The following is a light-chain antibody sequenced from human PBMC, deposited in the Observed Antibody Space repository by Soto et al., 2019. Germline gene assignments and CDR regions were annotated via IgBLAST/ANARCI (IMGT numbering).Light chain of an antibody. CDR3: SSYTSSSTLEV. V-gene: IGLV2-14*01. CDR1: SSDVGGYNY. CDR2: DVS. J-gene: IGLJ1*01. Sequence: QSVLTQPASVSGSPGQSITISCTGTSSDVGGYNYVSWYQQHPGKAPKLMIYDVSNRPSGVSNRFSGSKSGNTASLTISGLQAEDEAAYYCSSYTSSSTLEVFGTGTKVTVL.